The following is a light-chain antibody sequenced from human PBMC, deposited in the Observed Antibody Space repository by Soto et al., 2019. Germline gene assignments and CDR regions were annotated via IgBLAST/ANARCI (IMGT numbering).Light chain of an antibody. J-gene: IGKJ3*01. Sequence: DIQMTQSPSSLSASVGDRVTITCRASQSISNSLNWYQQKPGKAPKLLIYAASSLQSGVPSRFSGSGSGTDFTLTISRLEPEDFAVYYCQQYGGSPPFTFGPGTKVDIK. CDR2: AAS. V-gene: IGKV1-39*01. CDR1: QSISNS. CDR3: QQYGGSPPFT.